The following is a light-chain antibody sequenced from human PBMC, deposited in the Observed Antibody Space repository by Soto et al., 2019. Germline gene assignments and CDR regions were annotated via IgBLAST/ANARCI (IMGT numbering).Light chain of an antibody. V-gene: IGKV3-15*01. CDR3: QQYNNWPPWT. CDR2: GAS. J-gene: IGKJ1*01. CDR1: QSVYSS. Sequence: ETVMTQSPATLSVSPGERATLSCRASQSVYSSLAWYQQKPGQASRLLIHGASPRATGIPARFSGSWSWTEFTLTISRLQSEDFAVYYCQQYNNWPPWTFGQGTKVDIK.